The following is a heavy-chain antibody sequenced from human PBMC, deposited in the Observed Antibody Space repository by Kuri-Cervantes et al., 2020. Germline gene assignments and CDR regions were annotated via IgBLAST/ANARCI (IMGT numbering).Heavy chain of an antibody. V-gene: IGHV4-34*01. J-gene: IGHJ5*02. CDR3: ARESGYDPGDNWLDP. D-gene: IGHD5-12*01. Sequence: SETLSLTCAVYGGSFSGYYWSWIRQPPGKGLEWIGEINHSGSTNYNPSLKSRVTISVDTSKNQFSLKLSSVTAADTAVYYCARESGYDPGDNWLDPWGQGTLVTVSS. CDR2: INHSGST. CDR1: GGSFSGYY.